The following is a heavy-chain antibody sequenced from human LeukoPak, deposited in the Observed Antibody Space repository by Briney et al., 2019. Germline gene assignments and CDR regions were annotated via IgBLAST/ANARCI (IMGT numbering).Heavy chain of an antibody. V-gene: IGHV1-69*13. D-gene: IGHD3-22*01. J-gene: IGHJ4*02. CDR1: GGTFSSYA. Sequence: ASVKVSCKASGGTFSSYAFSWVRQAPGQGLEWMGGIIPIVGTTNYAQMFQGRVTITADESTSTAYMELSSLRSEDTAVYYCARGGYYYDSSGYSHLPGYWGQGTLVTVSA. CDR2: IIPIVGTT. CDR3: ARGGYYYDSSGYSHLPGY.